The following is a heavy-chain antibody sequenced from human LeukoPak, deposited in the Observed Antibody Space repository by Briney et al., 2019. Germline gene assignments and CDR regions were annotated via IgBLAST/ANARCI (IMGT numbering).Heavy chain of an antibody. V-gene: IGHV3-23*01. CDR3: AKSRGESRGASNY. Sequence: PGGSLRLSCAASGFTFSSYAMNWVRQAPGKGLEWVSFISGSGDTTYYAASVKGRFTISRDSSKSTLYLQMNSLRAEDTAVYYCAKSRGESRGASNYWGQGTLVTVSS. J-gene: IGHJ4*02. CDR2: ISGSGDTT. D-gene: IGHD1-26*01. CDR1: GFTFSSYA.